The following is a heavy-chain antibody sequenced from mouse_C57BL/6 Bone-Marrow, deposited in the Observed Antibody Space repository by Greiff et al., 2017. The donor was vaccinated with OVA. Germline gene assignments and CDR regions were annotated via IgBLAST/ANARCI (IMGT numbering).Heavy chain of an antibody. V-gene: IGHV1-15*01. J-gene: IGHJ4*01. Sequence: QVQLKESGAELVRPGASVTLSCKASGYTFTDYEMHWVKQTPLPGLEWVGAIDPETGGTAYHQKFKGKAILTADKASSTAYMESRSLTSEDAAVYYCTRGYSNYYAMDYWGQGTSVTGSS. CDR3: TRGYSNYYAMDY. D-gene: IGHD2-5*01. CDR2: IDPETGGT. CDR1: GYTFTDYE.